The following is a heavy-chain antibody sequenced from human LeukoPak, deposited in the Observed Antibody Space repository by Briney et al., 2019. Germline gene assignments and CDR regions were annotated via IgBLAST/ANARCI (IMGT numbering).Heavy chain of an antibody. J-gene: IGHJ4*02. D-gene: IGHD2-2*01. CDR3: ARDLADCSSTSCYFSDLDY. V-gene: IGHV3-30-3*01. CDR1: GFTFSSYA. CDR2: ISYDGSNK. Sequence: PGRSLRLSCAASGFTFSSYAMHWVRQAPGKGLEWVAVISYDGSNKYYADSVKGRFTISRDNSENTLYLQMNSLRAEDTAVYYCARDLADCSSTSCYFSDLDYWGQGTLVTVSS.